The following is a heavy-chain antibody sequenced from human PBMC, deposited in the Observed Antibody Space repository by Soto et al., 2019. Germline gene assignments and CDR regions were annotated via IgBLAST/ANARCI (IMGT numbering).Heavy chain of an antibody. V-gene: IGHV4-30-2*01. CDR3: AGGGSIVVATRRLMDV. CDR1: GGSISSGGYS. CDR2: IYHSGST. Sequence: SETLSLTCAVSGGSISSGGYSWSWIRQPPGKGLEWIGYIYHSGSTYYNPSLKSRVTISVDRSKNQFSLKLSSVTAADTAVYYCAGGGSIVVATRRLMDVWGKGTTVTVS. J-gene: IGHJ6*03. D-gene: IGHD3-22*01.